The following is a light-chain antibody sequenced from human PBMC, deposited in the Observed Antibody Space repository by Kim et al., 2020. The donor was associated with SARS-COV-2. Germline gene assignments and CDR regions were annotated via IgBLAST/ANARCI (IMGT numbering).Light chain of an antibody. V-gene: IGKV3-15*01. CDR1: QSVRRN. Sequence: EIVMTQSPATLSVSPGERATLSCKASQSVRRNLAWYQKKSGQAPRLLIYGAATRATGIPARFSGSGSGTEFTLTISSLQSEDVAVYYCQQYDVWPRPFGLGTKVDIK. J-gene: IGKJ1*01. CDR3: QQYDVWPRP. CDR2: GAA.